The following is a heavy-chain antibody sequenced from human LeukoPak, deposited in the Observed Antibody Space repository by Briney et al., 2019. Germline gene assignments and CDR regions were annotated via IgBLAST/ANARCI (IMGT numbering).Heavy chain of an antibody. CDR1: GGSISSSSFY. CDR2: IYYSGST. D-gene: IGHD3-10*01. J-gene: IGHJ4*02. V-gene: IGHV4-39*01. Sequence: SETLSLTCTVSGGSISSSSFYWGWIRQPPGKGLEWTGNIYYSGSTYYNPSLKSRVTISVDTSKNQFPLKLSSVTAADTAMYYCARLVWFEDRYFDYWGQGTLVTVSS. CDR3: ARLVWFEDRYFDY.